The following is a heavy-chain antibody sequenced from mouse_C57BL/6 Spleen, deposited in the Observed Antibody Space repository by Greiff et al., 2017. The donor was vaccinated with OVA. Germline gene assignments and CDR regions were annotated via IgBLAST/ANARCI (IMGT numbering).Heavy chain of an antibody. V-gene: IGHV2-2*01. Sequence: QVQLKQSGPGLVQPSQSLSITCTVSGFSLTSYGVHWVRQSPGKGLEWLGVIWSGGSTDYNAAFISRLSISKDNSKSQVFFKMNSLQADDTAIYYCARKGATTVVATPYFDYWGQGTTLTVSS. J-gene: IGHJ2*01. CDR2: IWSGGST. CDR1: GFSLTSYG. CDR3: ARKGATTVVATPYFDY. D-gene: IGHD1-1*01.